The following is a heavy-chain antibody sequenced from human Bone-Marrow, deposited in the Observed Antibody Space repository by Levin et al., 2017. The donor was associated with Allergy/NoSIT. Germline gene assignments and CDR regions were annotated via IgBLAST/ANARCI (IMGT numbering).Heavy chain of an antibody. J-gene: IGHJ4*02. CDR3: VRGGYSNYDTLVDY. Sequence: PGGSLRLSCEASEFIFSLYWLHWVRQVPGKGLVWVARINGDGTVTNYADSVKGLFTISRDNAKNTLDLQMSSLRAEDTAVYYCVRGGYSNYDTLVDYWGQGTLVTVSS. D-gene: IGHD3-9*01. V-gene: IGHV3-74*01. CDR1: EFIFSLYW. CDR2: INGDGTVT.